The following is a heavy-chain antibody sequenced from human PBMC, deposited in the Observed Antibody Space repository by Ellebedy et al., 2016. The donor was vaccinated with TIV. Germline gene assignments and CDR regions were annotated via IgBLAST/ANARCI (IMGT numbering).Heavy chain of an antibody. V-gene: IGHV3-23*01. D-gene: IGHD3-16*01. Sequence: GESLKISCATSGFTFSAYVMAWVRQIPGKWLEWVSAMSEYDGRTFYADSVKGRFTISRDNSRDTLFLQMNSLRAEDTAVYYCTKRAEGWGFFDYWGQGILVTVSS. J-gene: IGHJ4*02. CDR1: GFTFSAYV. CDR2: MSEYDGRT. CDR3: TKRAEGWGFFDY.